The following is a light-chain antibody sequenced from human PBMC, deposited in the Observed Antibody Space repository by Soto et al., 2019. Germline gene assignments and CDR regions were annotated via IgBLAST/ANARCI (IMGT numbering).Light chain of an antibody. V-gene: IGKV1-5*03. CDR2: EAS. Sequence: DIQMTQSPAILSASVGDSVTITCRASQSITNWLAWYQLKPGKAPKLLIHEASNLHSGVSSRFTGSGSGTDFTLTITSLQPEDFATYYCQQYKSYWTFGQGTRVDLK. CDR3: QQYKSYWT. CDR1: QSITNW. J-gene: IGKJ1*01.